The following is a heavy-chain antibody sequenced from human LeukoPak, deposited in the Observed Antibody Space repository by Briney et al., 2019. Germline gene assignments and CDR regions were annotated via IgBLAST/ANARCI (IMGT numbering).Heavy chain of an antibody. CDR2: IRYDGSNK. J-gene: IGHJ4*02. D-gene: IGHD1-1*01. CDR3: AKDGMRDFDY. Sequence: GGSLRLSCAASGFTFSSYGMHWVRQAPGKGLEWVAFIRYDGSNKYYADSVRGRFTISRDNSKNTLYLQMNSLRAEDTAVYYCAKDGMRDFDYWGQGTLVTVSS. V-gene: IGHV3-30*02. CDR1: GFTFSSYG.